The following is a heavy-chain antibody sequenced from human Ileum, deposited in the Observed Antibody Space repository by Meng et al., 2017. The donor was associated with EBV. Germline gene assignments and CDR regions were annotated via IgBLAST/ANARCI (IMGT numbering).Heavy chain of an antibody. CDR2: INGDGTST. CDR1: GLIFSSFW. D-gene: IGHD4-17*01. CDR3: ARVGDYAYKD. V-gene: IGHV3-74*01. J-gene: IGHJ1*01. Sequence: VELAVCGGGLVQPGGALRLSCAVSGLIFSSFWMHWVRQGPGKGLVWVSRINGDGTSTSYADSVKGRFTISRDNAKNTLYLQMNSLRAEDTAVYYCARVGDYAYKDWGQGTLVTVSS.